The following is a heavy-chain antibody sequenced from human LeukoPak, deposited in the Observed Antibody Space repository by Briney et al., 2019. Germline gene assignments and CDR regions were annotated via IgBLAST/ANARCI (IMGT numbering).Heavy chain of an antibody. D-gene: IGHD3-10*01. CDR2: IYYSGST. CDR3: ASENYYGSGSHV. CDR1: GGSISSYY. J-gene: IGHJ4*02. Sequence: SETLSLTCTVSGGSISSYYWSWIRQPPGKGLEWIGYIYYSGSTNYNPSLKSRVTISVDTSKNQFSLKLSSVTAADTAVYYCASENYYGSGSHVWGQGTLVTVSS. V-gene: IGHV4-59*01.